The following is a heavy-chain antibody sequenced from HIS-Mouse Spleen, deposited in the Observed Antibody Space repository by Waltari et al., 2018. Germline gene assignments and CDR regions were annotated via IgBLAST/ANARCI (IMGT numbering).Heavy chain of an antibody. Sequence: QLQLQASGPGLVKPSETLSLTCTVPGCSISRSSYYWGWIRQPPGKGLEWIGSIYYSGSTYYNPSLKSRVTISVDTSKNQFSLKLSSVTAADTAVYYCAREIPYSSSWYDWYFDLWGRGTLVTVSS. CDR1: GCSISRSSYY. CDR3: AREIPYSSSWYDWYFDL. D-gene: IGHD6-13*01. J-gene: IGHJ2*01. CDR2: IYYSGST. V-gene: IGHV4-39*07.